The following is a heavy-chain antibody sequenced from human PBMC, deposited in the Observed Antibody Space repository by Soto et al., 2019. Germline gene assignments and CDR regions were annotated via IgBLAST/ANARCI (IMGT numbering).Heavy chain of an antibody. D-gene: IGHD3-3*01. Sequence: PSETLSLTCAVSGYSISSGYYWGWIRQPPGKGLEWIGSIYHSGSTYYNPSLKSRVTISVDTSKNQFSLKLSSVTAADTAVYYYARVTIFGVVKIDYWGQGTLVTVSS. V-gene: IGHV4-38-2*01. J-gene: IGHJ4*02. CDR1: GYSISSGYY. CDR2: IYHSGST. CDR3: ARVTIFGVVKIDY.